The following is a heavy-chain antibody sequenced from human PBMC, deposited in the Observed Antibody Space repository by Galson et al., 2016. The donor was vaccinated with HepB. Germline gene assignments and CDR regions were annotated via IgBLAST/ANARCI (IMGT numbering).Heavy chain of an antibody. D-gene: IGHD3-3*01. CDR1: GFTFSSYA. CDR3: AKDLGFLEWLFFDSYYYYGMDV. CDR2: ISGSGGST. Sequence: SLRLSCAASGFTFSSYATSWVRQAPGKGLEWVSAISGSGGSTYYADSVKGRFTISRDNSKNTLYLQMNSLRAEDTAVYYCAKDLGFLEWLFFDSYYYYGMDVWGQGTTLTVS. J-gene: IGHJ6*02. V-gene: IGHV3-23*01.